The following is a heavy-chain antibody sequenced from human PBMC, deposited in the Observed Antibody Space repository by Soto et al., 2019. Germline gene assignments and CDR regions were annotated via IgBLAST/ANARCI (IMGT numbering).Heavy chain of an antibody. CDR2: IYYSGST. Sequence: QVQLQESGPGLVTPSETLSLTCTVSGGSVSSGSYYWSWIRQPPGKGLEWIGYIYYSGSTNYNPSLKTRLTISLDTSKNQFALKLSSVTAADTAVYYCAKGYCSGGSCYGFDYWGQGTLVTVSS. V-gene: IGHV4-61*01. CDR1: GGSVSSGSYY. D-gene: IGHD2-15*01. CDR3: AKGYCSGGSCYGFDY. J-gene: IGHJ4*02.